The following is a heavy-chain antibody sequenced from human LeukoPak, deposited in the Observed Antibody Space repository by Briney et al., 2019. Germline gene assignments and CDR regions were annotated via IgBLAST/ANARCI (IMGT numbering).Heavy chain of an antibody. CDR1: GGSISSGGYF. Sequence: SQTLSLTCTVSGGSISSGGYFWTWIRQHPGKDLEWIGYIHYSGSTYYNPSLESRLTISVDTSKNQFSLKLSSVTAADTAVYYCARDLYGMDVWGQGTTVTVSS. V-gene: IGHV4-31*03. J-gene: IGHJ6*02. CDR2: IHYSGST. CDR3: ARDLYGMDV.